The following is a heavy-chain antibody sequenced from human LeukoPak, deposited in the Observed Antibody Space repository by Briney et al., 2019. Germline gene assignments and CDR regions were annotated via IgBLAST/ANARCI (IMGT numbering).Heavy chain of an antibody. D-gene: IGHD7-27*01. CDR2: IGSSSRSI. J-gene: IGHJ3*02. CDR3: ARESGEAFDI. V-gene: IGHV3-21*01. Sequence: PGGSLRLSCAASGFTFTSHSMNWVRQAPGKGLEWVSSIGSSSRSIYYADSVKGRFTISRDNAKNSLYLQMNSLRAEDTAVYYCARESGEAFDIWGQGTMVTVSS. CDR1: GFTFTSHS.